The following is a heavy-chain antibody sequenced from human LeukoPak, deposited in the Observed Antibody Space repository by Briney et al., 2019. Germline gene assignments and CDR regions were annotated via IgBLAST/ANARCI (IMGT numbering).Heavy chain of an antibody. CDR3: ARSPNYGSGVGWFDP. V-gene: IGHV1-69*04. Sequence: GASVKVSCKASGGTFSSYAISWVRQAPGQGLEWMGRIIPILGIANYAQKFQGRVTITADKSTSTAYMELSSLRSEDTAVYYCARSPNYGSGVGWFDPWGQGTLATVSS. CDR2: IIPILGIA. D-gene: IGHD3-10*01. J-gene: IGHJ5*02. CDR1: GGTFSSYA.